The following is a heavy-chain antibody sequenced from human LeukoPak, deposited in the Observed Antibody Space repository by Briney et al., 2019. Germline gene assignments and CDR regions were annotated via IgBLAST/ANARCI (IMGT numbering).Heavy chain of an antibody. CDR3: ARVRWFGESYYFDY. D-gene: IGHD3-10*01. CDR2: INPNSGGT. V-gene: IGHV1-2*02. J-gene: IGHJ4*02. CDR1: GYTFTGYY. Sequence: GASVKVSCKASGYTFTGYYMHWVRQAPGQGLEWMGWINPNSGGTNYAQKFQGRVTMTRDMSISTAYMELSRLRSDDTAVYYCARVRWFGESYYFDYWGQGTLVTVSS.